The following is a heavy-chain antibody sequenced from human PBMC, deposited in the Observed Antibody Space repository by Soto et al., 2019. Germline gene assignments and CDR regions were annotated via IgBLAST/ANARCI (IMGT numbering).Heavy chain of an antibody. V-gene: IGHV4-61*01. CDR2: GSYSGTT. Sequence: GTLSLTCTVSGVCVSSGSFYWAWIRQPPGKGLEWIGFGSYSGTTNYKPSLKSRVTISVDTSRSQISLKVSSLTAADTAVYYCARGATVTQYDYWGQGTLVTVSS. CDR1: GVCVSSGSFY. CDR3: ARGATVTQYDY. J-gene: IGHJ4*02. D-gene: IGHD4-17*01.